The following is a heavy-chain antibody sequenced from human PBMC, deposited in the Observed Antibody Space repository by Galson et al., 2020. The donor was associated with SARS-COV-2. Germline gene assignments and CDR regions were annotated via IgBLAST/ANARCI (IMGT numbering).Heavy chain of an antibody. J-gene: IGHJ4*02. D-gene: IGHD5-12*01. Sequence: SGPTLVKPTQPLTLTCTFSGFSLTTSGMGVTWIRQPPGKALEWLALIDWDDDKYYNTSLRTRLTISRDTSKNQEFLTMTNMDPVDTATYYCARVADGDGGYDYGSSAFDYWGQGTLATVSS. V-gene: IGHV2-70*01. CDR1: GFSLTTSGMG. CDR2: IDWDDDK. CDR3: ARVADGDGGYDYGSSAFDY.